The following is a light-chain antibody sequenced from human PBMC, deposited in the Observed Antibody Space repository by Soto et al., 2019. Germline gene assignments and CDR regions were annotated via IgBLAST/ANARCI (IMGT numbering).Light chain of an antibody. CDR2: DVS. Sequence: QSALTQPRSVSGSPGQSVTVSCIGTSSDVGDYNSVSWYQQHPGKAPKLMIYDVSKRPSGVPDRFSGSKSSNTASLTISGLQAEDEADYYCCSYVGSYSYVFGIGTKLTVL. J-gene: IGLJ1*01. CDR1: SSDVGDYNS. CDR3: CSYVGSYSYV. V-gene: IGLV2-11*01.